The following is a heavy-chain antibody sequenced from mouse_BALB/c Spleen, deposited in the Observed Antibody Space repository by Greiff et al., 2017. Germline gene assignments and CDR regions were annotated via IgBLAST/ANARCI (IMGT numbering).Heavy chain of an antibody. CDR3: ARDDGSSSYAMDY. CDR2: ISYDGSN. V-gene: IGHV3-6*02. Sequence: EVQVVESGPGLVKPSQSLSLTCSVTGYSITSGYYWNWIRQFPGNKLEWMGYISYDGSNNYNPSLKNRISITRDTSKNQFFLKLNSVTTEDTATYYCARDDGSSSYAMDYWGQGTSVTVSS. J-gene: IGHJ4*01. D-gene: IGHD1-1*01. CDR1: GYSITSGYY.